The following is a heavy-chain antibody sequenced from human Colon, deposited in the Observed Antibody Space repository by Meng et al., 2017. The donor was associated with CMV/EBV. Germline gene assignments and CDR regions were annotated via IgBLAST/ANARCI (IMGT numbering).Heavy chain of an antibody. V-gene: IGHV3-23*01. CDR1: GFTFNRNS. Sequence: GGSLRLSCAASGFTFNRNSMSWVRQAPGKGLEWVSGINGVGDTTYYADSVKGRFTISRDNSKNTLYLRMIDLRVEDTAVYFCARGCVTPCGGLSVWGQGTLVTVSS. CDR3: ARGCVTPCGGLSV. CDR2: INGVGDTT. J-gene: IGHJ4*02. D-gene: IGHD3/OR15-3a*01.